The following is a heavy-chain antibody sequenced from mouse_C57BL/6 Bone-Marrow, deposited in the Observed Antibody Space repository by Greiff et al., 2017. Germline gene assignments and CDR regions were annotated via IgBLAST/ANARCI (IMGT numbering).Heavy chain of an antibody. Sequence: VQLQQPGAELVMPGASVKLSCKASGYTFTSSWMHWVKQRPGQGLEWIGEIDPSDSYTNYNQKFKGKSTLTVDKSSSTAYMQLSSLTSEDSAVYYCARVYGSTYWYFDVWGTGTTVTVSS. CDR3: ARVYGSTYWYFDV. V-gene: IGHV1-69*01. J-gene: IGHJ1*03. CDR1: GYTFTSSW. D-gene: IGHD1-1*01. CDR2: IDPSDSYT.